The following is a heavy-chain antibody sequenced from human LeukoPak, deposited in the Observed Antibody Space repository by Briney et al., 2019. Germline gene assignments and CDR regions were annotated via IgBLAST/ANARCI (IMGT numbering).Heavy chain of an antibody. D-gene: IGHD5-24*01. CDR2: INHSGST. J-gene: IGHJ4*02. V-gene: IGHV4-34*01. Sequence: PSETLSLTCAVYGGSFSGYYWSWIRQPPGKGLEWIGEINHSGSTNYNPSLKSRVTISVDTSKNQFSLKLSSVTAADTAVYYCAREIEMATPNPPPFYYWGQGTLVTVSS. CDR3: AREIEMATPNPPPFYY. CDR1: GGSFSGYY.